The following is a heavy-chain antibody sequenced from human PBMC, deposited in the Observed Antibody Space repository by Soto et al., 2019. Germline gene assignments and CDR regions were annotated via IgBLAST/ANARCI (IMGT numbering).Heavy chain of an antibody. CDR2: VWHDGSQR. CDR3: ARDPHSSFDY. CDR1: GFTFSRYG. J-gene: IGHJ4*02. Sequence: GGSLRLSCAASGFTFSRYGMHWVRQAPGKGLEWVAVVWHDGSQRHYADSVKGRFTISRDDSKNSLYLQMDSLRAEDTAVYYCARDPHSSFDYWGLGTLVTVSS. D-gene: IGHD2-15*01. V-gene: IGHV3-33*01.